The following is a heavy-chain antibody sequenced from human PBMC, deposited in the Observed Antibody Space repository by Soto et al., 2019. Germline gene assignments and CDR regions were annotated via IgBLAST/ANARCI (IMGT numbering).Heavy chain of an antibody. CDR3: ARDTDIVLVTRGPLFDY. D-gene: IGHD2-21*02. Sequence: GGSLRLSCAASGFIFSTYAMSWVRQAPGKGLEWVSAISGIDDSTYYADSVKGRFTISRDNSKNTLYLRMNSLRAEDTAVYYCARDTDIVLVTRGPLFDYWGQGTLVTVSS. V-gene: IGHV3-23*01. J-gene: IGHJ4*02. CDR1: GFIFSTYA. CDR2: ISGIDDST.